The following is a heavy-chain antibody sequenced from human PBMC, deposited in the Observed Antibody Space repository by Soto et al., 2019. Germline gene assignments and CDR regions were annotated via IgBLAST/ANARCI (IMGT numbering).Heavy chain of an antibody. CDR2: IKQDGSEK. V-gene: IGHV3-7*01. CDR3: AAHQMVRGVIKSMDV. J-gene: IGHJ6*02. D-gene: IGHD3-10*01. CDR1: GFTFSSYW. Sequence: GGSLRLSCAASGFTFSSYWMSWVRQAPGKGLEWVANIKQDGSEKYYVDSVKGRFTISRDNAKNSLYLQMNSLRAEDTAVYYCAAHQMVRGVIKSMDVWGQGTTVTVSS.